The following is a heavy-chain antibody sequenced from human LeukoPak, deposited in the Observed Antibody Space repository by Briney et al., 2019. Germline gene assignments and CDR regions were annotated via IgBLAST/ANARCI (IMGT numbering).Heavy chain of an antibody. V-gene: IGHV1-69*06. Sequence: SVKVSRKASGGTFSSYAISWVRQAPGQGLEWMGGIIPIFGTANYAQKFQGRVTITADKSTSTAYLELSSLRSEDAAVYHCGRDSDILTGLGRYYFDYWGQGTLVTVSS. CDR2: IIPIFGTA. CDR3: GRDSDILTGLGRYYFDY. D-gene: IGHD3-9*01. J-gene: IGHJ4*02. CDR1: GGTFSSYA.